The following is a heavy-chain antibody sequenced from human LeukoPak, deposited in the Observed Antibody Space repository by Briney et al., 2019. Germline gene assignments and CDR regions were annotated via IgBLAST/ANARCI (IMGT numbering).Heavy chain of an antibody. CDR3: ARGHRIAAGYFDL. CDR2: IYYSGST. Sequence: PSETLSLTCTVSGGSISSYYWSWIRQPPGKGLEWIGYIYYSGSTNYNPSLKSRVTISVDTSKNQFSLKLSSVTAADTAVYYCARGHRIAAGYFDLWGRGTLVTVSS. D-gene: IGHD6-13*01. J-gene: IGHJ2*01. V-gene: IGHV4-59*01. CDR1: GGSISSYY.